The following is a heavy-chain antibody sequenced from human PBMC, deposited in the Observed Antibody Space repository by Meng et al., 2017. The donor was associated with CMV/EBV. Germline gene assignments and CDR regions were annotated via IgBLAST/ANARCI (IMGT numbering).Heavy chain of an antibody. CDR2: ISYDGSNK. V-gene: IGHV3-30-3*01. J-gene: IGHJ4*02. D-gene: IGHD4-23*01. CDR3: ARDPPTVVMVYYFDY. CDR1: GFTFSSYA. Sequence: GASLKISCAASGFTFSSYAMHWVRPAPGKGLEWVAVISYDGSNKYYADSVKGRFTISRDNSKNTLYLQMNSLRAEDTAVYYCARDPPTVVMVYYFDYWGQGTLVTVSS.